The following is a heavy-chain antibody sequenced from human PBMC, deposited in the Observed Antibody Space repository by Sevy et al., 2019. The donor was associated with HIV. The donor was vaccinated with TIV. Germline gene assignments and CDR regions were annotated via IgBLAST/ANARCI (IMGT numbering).Heavy chain of an antibody. J-gene: IGHJ3*02. D-gene: IGHD3-16*01. CDR1: GGSISSGDYY. CDR3: ARDRGAMITFGGVKGAFDI. CDR2: IFYSGST. V-gene: IGHV4-31*03. Sequence: SETLSLTCTVSGGSISSGDYYWSWIRQRPGKGLEWIGYIFYSGSTYYNPSLKSRVTISIDTSKNQFSLKLSSVTAADTAVYYCARDRGAMITFGGVKGAFDIWGQGIMVTVSS.